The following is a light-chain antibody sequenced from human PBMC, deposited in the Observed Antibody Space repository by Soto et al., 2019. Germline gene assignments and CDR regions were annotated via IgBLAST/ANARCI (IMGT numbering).Light chain of an antibody. CDR2: EVS. CDR3: SSYTSSSSYV. CDR1: SSDVGGYNY. J-gene: IGLJ1*01. V-gene: IGLV2-14*01. Sequence: QSVLTQPRSVSGSPGQSITISCTGTSSDVGGYNYVSWYQQYPGKAPKLIIYEVSNRPSGVSNRFSGSKSGNTASLTISGLQAEDEADYYCSSYTSSSSYVFGTGTKVTVL.